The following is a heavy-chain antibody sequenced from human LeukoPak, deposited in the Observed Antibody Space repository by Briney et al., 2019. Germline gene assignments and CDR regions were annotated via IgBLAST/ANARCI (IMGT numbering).Heavy chain of an antibody. CDR3: ARRESSNWYGIFDY. D-gene: IGHD6-13*01. CDR2: IFYSGST. J-gene: IGHJ4*02. CDR1: GGSISGYY. Sequence: SETLSLTCTVSGGSISGYYWSWLRQPPGKGLEWIGYIFYSGSTDYNPALKSRVTISVDTSKNQFYLQMSSVTAADTAVYYCARRESSNWYGIFDYWGQGALVTVSS. V-gene: IGHV4-59*08.